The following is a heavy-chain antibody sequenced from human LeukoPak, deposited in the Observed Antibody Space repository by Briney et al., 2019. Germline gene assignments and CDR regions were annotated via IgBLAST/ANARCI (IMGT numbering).Heavy chain of an antibody. D-gene: IGHD3-22*01. V-gene: IGHV3-66*01. Sequence: PGGSLRLSCAASGFTVSSNYVSWVRQAPGKGLEWVSVIYSGGSTYYADSVKGRFTISRDNSKNTLYLQMNSLRAEDTAVYYCARKYYYDSSGYYYREDGFDIWGQGTMVTVSS. CDR2: IYSGGST. J-gene: IGHJ3*02. CDR3: ARKYYYDSSGYYYREDGFDI. CDR1: GFTVSSNY.